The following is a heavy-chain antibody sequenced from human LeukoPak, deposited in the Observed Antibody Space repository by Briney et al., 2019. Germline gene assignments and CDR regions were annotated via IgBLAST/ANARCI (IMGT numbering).Heavy chain of an antibody. CDR2: IFPGDSDT. Sequence: GESLKISCKASGYSFTKYWTAWVRQMPGKGLEWMGIIFPGDSDTRYSPSFQGQVTISADKSISTAYLQWSSLKASDTAMYYCARLGRRLSLRDETFDIWGQGTLVTASS. CDR3: ARLGRRLSLRDETFDI. J-gene: IGHJ3*02. CDR1: GYSFTKYW. D-gene: IGHD3-16*01. V-gene: IGHV5-51*01.